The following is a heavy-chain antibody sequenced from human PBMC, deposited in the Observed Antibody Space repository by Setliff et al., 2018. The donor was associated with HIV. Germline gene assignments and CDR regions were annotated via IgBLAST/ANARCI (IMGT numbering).Heavy chain of an antibody. CDR2: MYPGGST. CDR3: AKLARLKASFPTDYIDP. Sequence: SGGTLRLSCSASRHTLSSNYMTWVRKSPGKGLEWDSTMYPGGSTYYTDSIKGRFTISRENAKTTVYLQMHSLRSEETAVYSCAKLARLKASFPTDYIDPWGQRMLVTVSS. J-gene: IGHJ5*02. D-gene: IGHD4-4*01. CDR1: RHTLSSNY. V-gene: IGHV3-66*02.